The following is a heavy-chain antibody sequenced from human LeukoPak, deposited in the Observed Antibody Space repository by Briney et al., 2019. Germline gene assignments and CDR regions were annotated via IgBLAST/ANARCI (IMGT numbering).Heavy chain of an antibody. CDR1: GFTFSSYA. J-gene: IGHJ3*02. Sequence: GGSLRLSCAASGFTFSSYAMSWVRQAPGKGLEWVSIISDSGGTTYYADSVKGRFTISRDNSKNTLYLQMNSLRAEDTAVYYCARDQPGYYYDSSGYRVGDAFDIWGQGTMVTVSS. CDR2: ISDSGGTT. D-gene: IGHD3-22*01. V-gene: IGHV3-23*01. CDR3: ARDQPGYYYDSSGYRVGDAFDI.